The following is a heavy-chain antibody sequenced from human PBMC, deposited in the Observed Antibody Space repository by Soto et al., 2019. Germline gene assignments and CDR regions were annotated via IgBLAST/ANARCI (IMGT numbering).Heavy chain of an antibody. J-gene: IGHJ3*02. CDR2: INPSGGST. CDR1: GYTFTSYY. Sequence: ASVKVSCKASGYTFTSYYMHWVRQAPGQGLEWMGIINPSGGSTSYAQKFQDRVTMTRDTSTSTVYMELSSLGSEDTAVYYCARFQSRVVTAIWAPAFDIWGQGTMVTVSS. CDR3: ARFQSRVVTAIWAPAFDI. D-gene: IGHD2-21*02. V-gene: IGHV1-46*01.